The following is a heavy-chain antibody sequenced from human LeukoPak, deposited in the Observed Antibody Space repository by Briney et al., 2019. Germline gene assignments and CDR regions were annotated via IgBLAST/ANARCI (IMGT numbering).Heavy chain of an antibody. J-gene: IGHJ4*02. Sequence: PGGSLRLSXAASGFTFSSYAMSWVRQAPGKGLEWVSAISGSGGSTYYADSVKGRFTISRDNSKNTLYLQMNSLRAEDTAVYYCAKGGFVVVPAAKRGDFDYWGQGTLVTVSS. CDR2: ISGSGGST. CDR3: AKGGFVVVPAAKRGDFDY. CDR1: GFTFSSYA. V-gene: IGHV3-23*01. D-gene: IGHD2-2*01.